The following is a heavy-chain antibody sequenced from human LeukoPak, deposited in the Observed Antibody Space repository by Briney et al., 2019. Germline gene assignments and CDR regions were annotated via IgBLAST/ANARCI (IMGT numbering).Heavy chain of an antibody. CDR3: ARGLSGSSTLAVHDY. D-gene: IGHD2-2*01. V-gene: IGHV3-30*04. Sequence: PGRSLRLSCAASGFTFSSYAMHWVRQALGKGLEWVAVISYDGSNKYYADSVKGRFTISRDNSKNTLYLQMNSLRAEDTAVYYCARGLSGSSTLAVHDYWGQGTLVTVSS. CDR1: GFTFSSYA. J-gene: IGHJ4*02. CDR2: ISYDGSNK.